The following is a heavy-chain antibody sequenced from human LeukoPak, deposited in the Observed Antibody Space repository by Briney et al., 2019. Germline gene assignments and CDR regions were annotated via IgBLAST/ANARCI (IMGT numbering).Heavy chain of an antibody. J-gene: IGHJ5*02. V-gene: IGHV4-38-2*02. CDR2: IHNGGTT. Sequence: PSENLSLTCTVSGYSVSSGYYWGWIRQAPGEGLGWIGSIHNGGTTSYNSSLKSPITMAVATSKNQFSLNLTSVTAAETAVCYLVRDLSGFGTKDYWPIRLEPWGQGTQVTVSS. CDR3: VRDLSGFGTKDYWPIRLEP. CDR1: GYSVSSGYY. D-gene: IGHD3-10*01.